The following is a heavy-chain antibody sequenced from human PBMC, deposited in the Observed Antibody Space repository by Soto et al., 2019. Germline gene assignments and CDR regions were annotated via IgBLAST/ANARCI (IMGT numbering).Heavy chain of an antibody. J-gene: IGHJ3*02. Sequence: GGSLRLSCAASGFTFSSYAMSWVRQAPGKGLEWVSAISGSGGSTYYADSVKGRFTISRDNSKNTLYLQMNSLRAEDTAVYYCAKDVLDCSSTSCYAGVDAFDIWGQGTMVTVSS. CDR2: ISGSGGST. V-gene: IGHV3-23*01. D-gene: IGHD2-2*01. CDR1: GFTFSSYA. CDR3: AKDVLDCSSTSCYAGVDAFDI.